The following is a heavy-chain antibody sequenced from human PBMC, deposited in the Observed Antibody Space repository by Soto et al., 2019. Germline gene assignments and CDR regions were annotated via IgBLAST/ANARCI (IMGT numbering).Heavy chain of an antibody. CDR2: INPSGGST. CDR1: GDTFTSYY. D-gene: IGHD4-4*01. CDR3: ARSELSNRSPAASGMDA. J-gene: IGHJ6*02. Sequence: ASVKVSCKASGDTFTSYYMHWVRQAPGQGLEWMGIINPSGGSTRYAQKFQGRVTMTRDTSTSTVYMELSSLRSEDTAVYYCARSELSNRSPAASGMDAWGQGTTVTVS. V-gene: IGHV1-46*01.